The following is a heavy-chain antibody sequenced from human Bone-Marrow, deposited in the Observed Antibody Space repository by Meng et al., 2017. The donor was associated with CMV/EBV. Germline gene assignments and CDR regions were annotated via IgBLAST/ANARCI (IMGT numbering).Heavy chain of an antibody. D-gene: IGHD6-19*01. CDR2: INPNSGGT. CDR1: GYTFTYRY. Sequence: ASVKVSCKASGYTFTYRYLHWVRQAPGQGLEWMGWINPNSGGTNYAQKFQGRVTMTRDTSISTHYMELSRLRSDDTAVYYCARTVSRDKWLDLPHWGQGTLVTVSS. CDR3: ARTVSRDKWLDLPH. J-gene: IGHJ4*02. V-gene: IGHV1-2*02.